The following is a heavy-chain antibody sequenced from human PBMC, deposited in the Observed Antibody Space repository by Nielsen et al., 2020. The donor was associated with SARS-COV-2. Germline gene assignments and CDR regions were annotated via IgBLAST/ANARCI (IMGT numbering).Heavy chain of an antibody. CDR2: INHSGST. J-gene: IGHJ4*02. CDR3: ASGGSYFDY. CDR1: GGSFSGYY. V-gene: IGHV4-34*01. Sequence: SETLSLTCAVYGGSFSGYYWSWIRQPPGKGLEWIGEINHSGSTNYNPSLKSRVTISGDTSKNQFSLRLSSVTAADTAVYYCASGGSYFDYWGQGTLITVSS.